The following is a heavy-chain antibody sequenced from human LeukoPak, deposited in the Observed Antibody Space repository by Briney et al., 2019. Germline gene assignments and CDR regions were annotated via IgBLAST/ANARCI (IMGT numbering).Heavy chain of an antibody. Sequence: PGGSLRLSCAASGFTFSNSWMSWVRQAPGKGLEWVANINQDGSEKYYVDSVKGRFTISRDNAKNSLYLQMNSLRAEDTAVYYCARGVFGMATIGRAFDIWGQGTMVTVSS. V-gene: IGHV3-7*01. J-gene: IGHJ3*02. D-gene: IGHD5-24*01. CDR1: GFTFSNSW. CDR2: INQDGSEK. CDR3: ARGVFGMATIGRAFDI.